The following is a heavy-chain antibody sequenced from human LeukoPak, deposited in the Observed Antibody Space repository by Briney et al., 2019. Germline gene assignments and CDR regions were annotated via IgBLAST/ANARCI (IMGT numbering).Heavy chain of an antibody. CDR1: GFTVSDNY. V-gene: IGHV3-53*05. J-gene: IGHJ4*02. CDR2: IYSGGFT. CDR3: ARGGSSSWSYFDY. Sequence: GGSLRLSCAASGFTVSDNYMSWVRQAPGKGLEWVSVIYSGGFTYYADSVKGRFTISRDNSKNTLYLQMNSLRAEDTAVYDCARGGSSSWSYFDYWGQGTLVTVSS. D-gene: IGHD6-13*01.